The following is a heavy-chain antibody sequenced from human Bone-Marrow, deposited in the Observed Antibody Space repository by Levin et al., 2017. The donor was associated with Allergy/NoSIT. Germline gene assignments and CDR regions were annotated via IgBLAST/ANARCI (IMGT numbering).Heavy chain of an antibody. CDR1: GASISSFY. V-gene: IGHV4-59*08. Sequence: SQTLSLTCAVSGASISSFYWSWLRQPPGKGLEWIGYIYYSGSTNYSPSLKSRVSMSADMSRNQVYLTMSSVTAADTAVYYCARQAVPAAMNGFDSWGQGTLVTVSS. CDR2: IYYSGST. CDR3: ARQAVPAAMNGFDS. D-gene: IGHD2-2*01. J-gene: IGHJ5*01.